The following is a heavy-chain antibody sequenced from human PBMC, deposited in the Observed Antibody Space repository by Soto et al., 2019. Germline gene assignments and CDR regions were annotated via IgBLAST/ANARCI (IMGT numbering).Heavy chain of an antibody. CDR3: AREGQAPYYYYGMDV. V-gene: IGHV1-18*04. J-gene: IGHJ6*02. CDR2: ISGYNGNT. CDR1: GYSFTEFY. Sequence: ASVKVSCKSSGYSFTEFYIQWVRQDTEQGLEWMGWISGYNGNTKYAEKFQGRVTMTTDTSTSTAHMELRSLRSDDTAVYYCAREGQAPYYYYGMDVWGQGTAVTVSS.